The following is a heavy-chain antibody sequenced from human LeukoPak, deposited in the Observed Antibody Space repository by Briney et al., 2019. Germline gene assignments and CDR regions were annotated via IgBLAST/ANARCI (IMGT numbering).Heavy chain of an antibody. J-gene: IGHJ5*02. CDR1: GGTFSSYA. V-gene: IGHV1-69*04. CDR3: ARELAGLRYDFWSGYYSGPKNWFDP. CDR2: IIPILGIA. D-gene: IGHD3-3*01. Sequence: SVKVSRKASGGTFSSYAISWVRQAPGQGLEWMGRIIPILGIANYAQKFQGRVTITADKSTSTAYMELSSLRSEDTAVYYCARELAGLRYDFWSGYYSGPKNWFDPWGQGTLVTVSS.